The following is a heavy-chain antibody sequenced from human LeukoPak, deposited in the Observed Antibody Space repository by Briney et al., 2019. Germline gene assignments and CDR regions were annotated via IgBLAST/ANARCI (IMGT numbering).Heavy chain of an antibody. CDR3: ASTPYDILTGYYKGY. J-gene: IGHJ4*02. V-gene: IGHV3-48*03. Sequence: PGGSLRLSCAASGFTFSSYEMNWVRQAPGKGLEWVSYISSSGSTIYYADSVKGRFTISRDNAKNSLYLQMNSLRAEDTAVYYCASTPYDILTGYYKGYWGQGTLVTVSS. CDR2: ISSSGSTI. D-gene: IGHD3-9*01. CDR1: GFTFSSYE.